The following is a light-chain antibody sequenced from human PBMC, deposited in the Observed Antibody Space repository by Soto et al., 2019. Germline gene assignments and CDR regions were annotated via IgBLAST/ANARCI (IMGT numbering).Light chain of an antibody. J-gene: IGLJ1*01. CDR3: QSYDSSLSGYV. CDR2: GNS. Sequence: QSVLTQSPSVSGAPGQRVTISCTGSSSNIGAGYDVHWYQQLPGTAPKVLIYGNSNRPSGVPYRFSGSKSGTSASLAITGLQAEDEADYYCQSYDSSLSGYVFGTGTKVTVL. V-gene: IGLV1-40*01. CDR1: SSNIGAGYD.